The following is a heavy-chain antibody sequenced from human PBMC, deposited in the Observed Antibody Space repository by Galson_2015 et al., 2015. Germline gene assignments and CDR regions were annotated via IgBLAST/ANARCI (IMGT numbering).Heavy chain of an antibody. CDR3: AKGDWGDPYYYGMDV. CDR2: ISWNSGSI. J-gene: IGHJ6*02. CDR1: GFTFDDYA. D-gene: IGHD3-16*01. V-gene: IGHV3-9*01. Sequence: SLRLSCAASGFTFDDYAMHWVRQAPGKGLEWVSGISWNSGSICYADSVKGRFTISRDNAKNSLYLQMNSLRAEDTALYYCAKGDWGDPYYYGMDVWGQGTTVTVSS.